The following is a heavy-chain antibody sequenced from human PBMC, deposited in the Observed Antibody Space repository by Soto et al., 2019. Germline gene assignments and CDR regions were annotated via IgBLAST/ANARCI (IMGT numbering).Heavy chain of an antibody. V-gene: IGHV4-31*03. CDR1: GFSLCSFFYY. CDR2: IYYSGST. D-gene: IGHD1-26*01. CDR3: ERPREMKELGQ. Sequence: SETLSLTCSVSGFSLCSFFYYLTCIRQHPGKGLEWIGSIYYSGSTYYNTSLRSRVSISVDTSKNQFSLILSSVNAEDTAVYYCERPREMKELGQWGQRTMVSVSS. J-gene: IGHJ4*01.